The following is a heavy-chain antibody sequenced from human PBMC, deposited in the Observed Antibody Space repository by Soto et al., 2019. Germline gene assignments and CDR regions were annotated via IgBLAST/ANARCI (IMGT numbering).Heavy chain of an antibody. CDR1: GVSFSGYY. CDR3: ASISGGYCTNGVCPLYYFDY. CDR2: INHSGIT. J-gene: IGHJ4*02. D-gene: IGHD2-8*01. V-gene: IGHV4-34*01. Sequence: QVQLQQWGAGLLKPSDTLSLTCAVYGVSFSGYYWSWIRQPPGKGLAWIGEINHSGITNYNPSLKSRVTISVDTSTNQFSLKLSSVTAADTAVYYCASISGGYCTNGVCPLYYFDYWGQGTLVTVSS.